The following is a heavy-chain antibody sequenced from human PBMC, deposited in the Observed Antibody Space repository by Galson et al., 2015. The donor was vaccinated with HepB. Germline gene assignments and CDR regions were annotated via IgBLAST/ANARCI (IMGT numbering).Heavy chain of an antibody. Sequence: SLRLSCAASGFTITNNYMNWVRQAPGKGLEWVSVIYSGGSTDYAGSVKGRFTISRDNSKNMLYLQMNSLRAEDTAVYYCARGGWEGFDFWGQGTQVSVSS. CDR2: IYSGGST. CDR3: ARGGWEGFDF. CDR1: GFTITNNY. J-gene: IGHJ4*02. D-gene: IGHD1-26*01. V-gene: IGHV3-53*01.